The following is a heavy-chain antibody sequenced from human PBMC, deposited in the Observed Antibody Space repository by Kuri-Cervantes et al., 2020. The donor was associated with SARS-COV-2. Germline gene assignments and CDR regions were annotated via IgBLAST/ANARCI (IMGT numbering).Heavy chain of an antibody. V-gene: IGHV4-61*09. Sequence: SETLSLTCTVSGGSISSGSYYWSWIRQPAGKGLEWIGHIYTSGSTNYNPSLKSRVTISVDTSKNQFSLKLSSVTAADTAVYYCARSMGNFWSGYYAAYYYYYMDVWGKGTTVTVSS. J-gene: IGHJ6*03. CDR1: GGSISSGSYY. CDR2: IYTSGST. D-gene: IGHD3-3*01. CDR3: ARSMGNFWSGYYAAYYYYYMDV.